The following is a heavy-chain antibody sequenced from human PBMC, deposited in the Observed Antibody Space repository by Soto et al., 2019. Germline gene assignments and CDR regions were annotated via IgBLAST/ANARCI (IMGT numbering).Heavy chain of an antibody. Sequence: GGSLRLSCAASGFRFSSYAMSWVRQAPGKGLEWVSAISGSGGSTYYADSVKGRFTISRDNSKNTLYLQMNSLRAEDTAVYYCAKDSADCSSTSCYRDDAFDIWGQGTMVTVSS. CDR3: AKDSADCSSTSCYRDDAFDI. CDR2: ISGSGGST. V-gene: IGHV3-23*01. D-gene: IGHD2-2*02. J-gene: IGHJ3*02. CDR1: GFRFSSYA.